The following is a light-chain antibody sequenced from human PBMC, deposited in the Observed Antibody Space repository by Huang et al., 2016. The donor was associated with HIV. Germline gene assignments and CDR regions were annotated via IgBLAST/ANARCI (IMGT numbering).Light chain of an antibody. CDR1: QDSSNY. J-gene: IGKJ4*01. CDR2: DAS. CDR3: QQYDNLPLT. V-gene: IGKV1-33*01. Sequence: DIQMTQSPSSLSQSVGDRVTITCQASQDSSNYLNWYQQKPGKAPKLLIYDASHLESGVPSRFSGGGSGTDFTFTISSLRPEDVATYYCQQYDNLPLTFGGGTTVEIK.